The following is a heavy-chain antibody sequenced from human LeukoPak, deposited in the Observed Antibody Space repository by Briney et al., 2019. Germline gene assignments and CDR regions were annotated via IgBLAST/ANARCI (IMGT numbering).Heavy chain of an antibody. D-gene: IGHD3-22*01. CDR2: IYSGGST. V-gene: IGHV3-53*01. Sequence: GGSLRLSCAASGFTVSSNYMRWVRQAPGKGLEWVSVIYSGGSTYYADSVKGRFTISRDNSKNTLYLQMNSLRAEDTAVYYCARSEGSGPYYNDAFDIWGQGTMVTVSS. J-gene: IGHJ3*02. CDR3: ARSEGSGPYYNDAFDI. CDR1: GFTVSSNY.